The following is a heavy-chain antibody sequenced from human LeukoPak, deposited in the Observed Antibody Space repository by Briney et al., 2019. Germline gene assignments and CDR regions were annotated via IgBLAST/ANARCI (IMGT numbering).Heavy chain of an antibody. Sequence: KRGESLKISCKGSGYNFAHDWIGWVRQLPGKGLEWMGIIFPDDSDTIYSPSFQGQVTISADKSINTAYLQWSNLKASDSAIYYCARQESEMTTPANRYFDLWGQGTLITVSS. CDR1: GYNFAHDW. D-gene: IGHD5-24*01. CDR2: IFPDDSDT. V-gene: IGHV5-51*01. J-gene: IGHJ4*02. CDR3: ARQESEMTTPANRYFDL.